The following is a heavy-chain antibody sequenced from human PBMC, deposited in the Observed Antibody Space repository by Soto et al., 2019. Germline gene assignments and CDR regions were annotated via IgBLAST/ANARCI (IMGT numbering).Heavy chain of an antibody. CDR1: GFTFSSYS. CDR2: ISSSSSYI. J-gene: IGHJ6*03. CDR3: SRDRVTMVRGVIVKVYYMDV. Sequence: PGGSLRLSCAASGFTFSSYSMNWVRQAPGKGLEWVSFISSSSSYIYYADSVMGRFTISRDNAKNSLYLQMNSLRAEDTAEYYCSRDRVTMVRGVIVKVYYMDVWGKGTTVTVSS. D-gene: IGHD3-10*01. V-gene: IGHV3-21*01.